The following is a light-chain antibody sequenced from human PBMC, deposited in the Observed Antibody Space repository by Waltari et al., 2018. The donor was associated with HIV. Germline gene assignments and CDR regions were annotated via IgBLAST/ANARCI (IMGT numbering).Light chain of an antibody. CDR2: DVN. CDR1: SRDVGDYNY. V-gene: IGLV2-11*01. CDR3: CSYADDYTWV. Sequence: QSALTQPRSVSGSPGQSVTISCTGTSRDVGDYNYFSRYQQHPAKAPKLMIFDVNKRPSGVPDRFSGSKSGNTASLTISGLQAEDEADYYCCSYADDYTWVFGGGTKLTVL. J-gene: IGLJ3*02.